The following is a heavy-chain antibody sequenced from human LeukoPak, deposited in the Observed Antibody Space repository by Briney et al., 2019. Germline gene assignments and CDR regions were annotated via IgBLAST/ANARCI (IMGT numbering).Heavy chain of an antibody. CDR3: ARVRFEELRYFDWRRVFYFDY. CDR1: GYSISNGYY. CDR2: IYHSGST. Sequence: PSETLSLTCTVSGYSISNGYYWGWIRQPPGKGLEWIGNIYHSGSTYYNPSLKSRVTISVDTSKDQFSLKLSSVTAADTAVYYCARVRFEELRYFDWRRVFYFDYWGQGALVTVSS. V-gene: IGHV4-38-2*02. J-gene: IGHJ4*02. D-gene: IGHD3-9*01.